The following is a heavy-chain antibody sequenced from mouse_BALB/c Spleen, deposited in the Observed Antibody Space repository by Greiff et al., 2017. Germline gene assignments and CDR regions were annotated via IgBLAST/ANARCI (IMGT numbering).Heavy chain of an antibody. V-gene: IGHV1S29*02. D-gene: IGHD1-1*01. CDR1: GYTFTDYN. CDR2: IYPYNGGT. Sequence: EVQLQQSGPELVKPGASVKISCKASGYTFTDYNMHWVKQSHGKSLEWIGYIYPYNGGTGYNQKFKSKATLTVDNSSSTAYMELRSLTSEDSAVYYCARAGGSSYGYFDVWGAGTTVTVSS. CDR3: ARAGGSSYGYFDV. J-gene: IGHJ1*01.